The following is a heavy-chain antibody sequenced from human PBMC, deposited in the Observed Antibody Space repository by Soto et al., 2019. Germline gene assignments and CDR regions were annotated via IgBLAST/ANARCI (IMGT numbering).Heavy chain of an antibody. J-gene: IGHJ4*02. CDR2: ISGSGGST. CDR1: GFTFSSYA. V-gene: IGHV3-23*01. D-gene: IGHD5-18*01. CDR3: ATHTTGYSYGTFDS. Sequence: GVSLRLSWAASGFTFSSYAMSWVRQAPGKGLEWVSAISGSGGSTYYADSVKGRFTISRDNSKNTLYLQMNSLRAEDTAVYYFATHTTGYSYGTFDSWGQGTLGTVSS.